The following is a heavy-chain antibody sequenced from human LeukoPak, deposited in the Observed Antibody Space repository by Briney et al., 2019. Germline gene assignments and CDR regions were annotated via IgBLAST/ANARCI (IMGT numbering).Heavy chain of an antibody. CDR1: GGTFSSYA. Sequence: VASVKVSYKASGGTFSSYAISWVRQAPGQGLEWMGGIIPIFGTANYAQKFQGRVTITADESTSTAYMELSSLRSEDTAVYYCAGGAYRELLWFGELLSPLYYYGMDVWGKGTTVTVSS. V-gene: IGHV1-69*13. CDR2: IIPIFGTA. D-gene: IGHD3-10*01. CDR3: AGGAYRELLWFGELLSPLYYYGMDV. J-gene: IGHJ6*04.